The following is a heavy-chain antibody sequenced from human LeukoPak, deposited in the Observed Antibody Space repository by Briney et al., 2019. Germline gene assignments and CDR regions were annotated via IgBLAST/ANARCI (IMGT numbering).Heavy chain of an antibody. CDR3: ATHVDTAMAYYFDY. CDR1: GGTFSSYA. CDR2: IIPIFGTA. D-gene: IGHD5-18*01. Sequence: ASVKVSCKASGGTFSSYAISWVRQAPGQGLEWMGGIIPIFGTANYAQKFQGRVTNTADESTSTAYMELSSLRSEDTAVYYCATHVDTAMAYYFDYWGQGTLVTVSS. J-gene: IGHJ4*02. V-gene: IGHV1-69*13.